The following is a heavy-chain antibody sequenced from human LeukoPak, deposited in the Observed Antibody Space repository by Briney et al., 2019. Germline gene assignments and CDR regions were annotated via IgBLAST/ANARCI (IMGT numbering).Heavy chain of an antibody. Sequence: GGSLRLSCVASGFTFSSYAMSWVRQAPGKGLEWVSAISGSGGSTYYADSVKGRFTISRDNSKNTLYLQMNSLRAEDTAVYYCAKDRNAQYYFDYWGQGTLVTVSS. CDR2: ISGSGGST. CDR3: AKDRNAQYYFDY. J-gene: IGHJ4*02. CDR1: GFTFSSYA. D-gene: IGHD2-2*01. V-gene: IGHV3-23*01.